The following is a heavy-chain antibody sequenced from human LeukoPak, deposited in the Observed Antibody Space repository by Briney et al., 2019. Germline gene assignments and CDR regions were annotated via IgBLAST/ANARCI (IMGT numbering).Heavy chain of an antibody. V-gene: IGHV3-30*03. CDR3: AREAQNYYDSSGYLVNAFDI. J-gene: IGHJ3*02. D-gene: IGHD3-22*01. CDR1: GFTFNNYW. Sequence: GGSLRLSCAASGFTFNNYWIHWVRQAPGKGLEWVAVISYDGSNKYYADSVKGRFTISRDNSKNTLYLQMNSLRAEDTAVYYCAREAQNYYDSSGYLVNAFDIWGQGTMVTVSS. CDR2: ISYDGSNK.